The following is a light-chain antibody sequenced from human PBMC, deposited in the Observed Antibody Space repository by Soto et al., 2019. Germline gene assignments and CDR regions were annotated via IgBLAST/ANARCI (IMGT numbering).Light chain of an antibody. CDR2: DAS. V-gene: IGKV1-5*01. Sequence: DIQMTQSPSTLSASVGDRVTITCRASQSISSWLAWYQQKPGKAPKLLIYDASSLESGVPSRFSGSGSGTEFTLTISSLQPDDFATYYCQQRGTFGQRTKVDIK. J-gene: IGKJ1*01. CDR1: QSISSW. CDR3: QQRGT.